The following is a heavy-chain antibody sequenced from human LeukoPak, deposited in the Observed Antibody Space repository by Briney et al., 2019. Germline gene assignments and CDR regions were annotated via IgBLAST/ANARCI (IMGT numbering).Heavy chain of an antibody. D-gene: IGHD7-27*01. V-gene: IGHV1-69*13. CDR3: ATPGDGYFDY. CDR2: IIPIFGTA. CDR1: GGTFSSYA. Sequence: ASVKVSSKASGGTFSSYAISWVRQAPGQGLEWMGGIIPIFGTANYAQKFQGRVTITADESTSTAYMELSSLRSEDTAVYYCATPGDGYFDYWGQGTLVTVSS. J-gene: IGHJ4*02.